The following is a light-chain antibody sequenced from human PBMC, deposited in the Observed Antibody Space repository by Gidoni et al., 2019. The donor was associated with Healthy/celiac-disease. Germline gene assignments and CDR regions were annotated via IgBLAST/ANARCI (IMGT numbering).Light chain of an antibody. V-gene: IGKV3-20*01. CDR2: GAA. Sequence: EIVLKQSPGTLSLSPGERATLSCRASQSVSSSYLAWYQQKPCQAPSRLIFGAASRATGSPDRFCGSGSGTDVTLTISRLEPEEFAVYYCQQYGSSPPVYTFGQGTKLEIK. CDR3: QQYGSSPPVYT. CDR1: QSVSSSY. J-gene: IGKJ2*01.